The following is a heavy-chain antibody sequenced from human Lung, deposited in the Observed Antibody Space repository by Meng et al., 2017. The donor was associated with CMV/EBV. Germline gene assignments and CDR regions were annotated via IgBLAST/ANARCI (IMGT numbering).Heavy chain of an antibody. V-gene: IGHV3-23*01. CDR3: AKTSAAARVYYFDY. CDR1: GFTSSNYA. J-gene: IGHJ4*02. CDR2: ISGTGATT. Sequence: GGSXRLXCAASGFTSSNYAINWVRQAPGKGLEWVSAISGTGATTYYADSVRGRFTISRDNSKNSVHLQMNSLRAEDTAMYYCAKTSAAARVYYFDYWGPGTLVTVSS. D-gene: IGHD6-13*01.